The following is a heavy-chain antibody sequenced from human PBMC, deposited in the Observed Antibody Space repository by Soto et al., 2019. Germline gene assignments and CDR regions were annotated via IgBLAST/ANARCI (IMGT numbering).Heavy chain of an antibody. CDR2: IIPIFGTA. V-gene: IGHV1-69*13. J-gene: IGHJ6*02. D-gene: IGHD3-16*01. CDR1: GGTFSSYA. CDR3: ARDGGREGTEGQFNLISYYGMDV. Sequence: SVKVSCKASGGTFSSYAISWVRQAPGQGLEWMGGIIPIFGTANYAQKFRGRVTITADESTSTAYMELSSLRSEDTAVYYCARDGGREGTEGQFNLISYYGMDVWGQGTTVTVSS.